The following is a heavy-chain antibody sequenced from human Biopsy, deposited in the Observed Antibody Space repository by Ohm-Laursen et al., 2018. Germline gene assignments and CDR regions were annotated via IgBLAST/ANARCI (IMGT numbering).Heavy chain of an antibody. CDR1: GYTFNDYF. Sequence: ASAKVSCKASGYTFNDYFIHWVRQSPGQGLEWMGWVHPNSGATNSAEKFRGRVTLTRDTSIGAVYIELRRLKSDDAAVYYCARDRMTDVFGGPTRTDVFDSWGQGTPVTVSS. D-gene: IGHD3-10*01. V-gene: IGHV1-2*02. CDR2: VHPNSGAT. J-gene: IGHJ4*02. CDR3: ARDRMTDVFGGPTRTDVFDS.